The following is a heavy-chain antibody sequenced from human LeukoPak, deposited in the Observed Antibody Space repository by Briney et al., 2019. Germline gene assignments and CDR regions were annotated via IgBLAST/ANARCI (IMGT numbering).Heavy chain of an antibody. V-gene: IGHV3-30-3*01. D-gene: IGHD6-13*01. CDR3: AKIRSKARAAAANAYYAMDV. CDR2: MSYDGSNK. Sequence: PGGSLRLSCVVSGFAVTGYSMHWVRQAPGKGLEWVAVMSYDGSNKYHADSVKGRFTISRDTSKNTLFLQMNNLRTQDTAVYFCAKIRSKARAAAANAYYAMDVWGQGTTVIVSS. CDR1: GFAVTGYS. J-gene: IGHJ6*02.